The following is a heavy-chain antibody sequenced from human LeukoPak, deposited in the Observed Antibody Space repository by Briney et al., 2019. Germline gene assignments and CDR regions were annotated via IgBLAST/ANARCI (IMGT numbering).Heavy chain of an antibody. CDR1: GFTFSSYS. V-gene: IGHV3-21*01. Sequence: GGSLRLSCAASGFTFSSYSMNWVRQAPGKGLEWVSSISSSSSYIYYADSVKGRFTISRDNAKNSLYLQMNSLRAEDTAVYYCGREDYYGSGSYYNPLYYYYYGMDVWGQGTTVTVSS. D-gene: IGHD3-10*01. CDR3: GREDYYGSGSYYNPLYYYYYGMDV. J-gene: IGHJ6*02. CDR2: ISSSSSYI.